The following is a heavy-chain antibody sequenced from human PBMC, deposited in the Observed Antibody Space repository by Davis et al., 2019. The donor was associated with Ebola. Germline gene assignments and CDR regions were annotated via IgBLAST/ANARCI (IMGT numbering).Heavy chain of an antibody. D-gene: IGHD3-10*01. V-gene: IGHV3-74*01. CDR1: GFTFSRYW. J-gene: IGHJ3*02. CDR3: AREGSMAAFDM. CDR2: ISSDGGIT. Sequence: PGGSLRLSCAASGFTFSRYWMHWVRQAPGKGLVYVSRISSDGGITSYADSVKGRFRISKDNSNNSLYLQMNNLRAEDTAVYYCAREGSMAAFDMWGQGTMVSVSS.